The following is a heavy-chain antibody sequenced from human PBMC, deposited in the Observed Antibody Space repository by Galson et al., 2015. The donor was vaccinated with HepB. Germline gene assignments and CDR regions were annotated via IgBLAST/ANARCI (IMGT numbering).Heavy chain of an antibody. J-gene: IGHJ6*02. D-gene: IGHD1-26*01. V-gene: IGHV3-30-3*01. CDR3: ARDPVSGSDYRGNAMDV. CDR2: VAYDGGNR. CDR1: GLILNNFA. Sequence: SLRLSCAASGLILNNFAMHWARQVPGKGLEWVAVVAYDGGNRYYADSVKGRSTISRDNSKNTIYLQMNSLRPEDTAVYYCARDPVSGSDYRGNAMDVWGQGTTVTVSS.